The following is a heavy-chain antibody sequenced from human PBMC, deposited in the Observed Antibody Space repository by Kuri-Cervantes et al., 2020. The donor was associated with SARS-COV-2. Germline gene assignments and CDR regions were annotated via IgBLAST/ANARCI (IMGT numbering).Heavy chain of an antibody. CDR3: ARDRYMMALGGAFDI. V-gene: IGHV3-66*01. D-gene: IGHD3-16*02. Sequence: LSLTCAASGFTFSDHYMSWVRQAPGKGPEWVSVIYSGGSTYYADSVKGRFTISRDNSKNTLYLQMNSLRAEDTAVYYCARDRYMMALGGAFDIWGQGTMVTVSS. CDR1: GFTFSDHY. J-gene: IGHJ3*02. CDR2: IYSGGST.